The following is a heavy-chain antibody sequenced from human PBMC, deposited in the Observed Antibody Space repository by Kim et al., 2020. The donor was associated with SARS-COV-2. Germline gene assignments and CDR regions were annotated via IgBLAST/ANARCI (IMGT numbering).Heavy chain of an antibody. CDR1: GFTFSSYA. V-gene: IGHV3-23*01. CDR2: ISGSGGST. CDR3: AKVGQLTGVYYCDY. Sequence: GGSLRLSCAASGFTFSSYAMSWVRQAPGKGLEWVSAISGSGGSTYYADSVKGRFTISRDNSKNTLYLQMNSLRAEDTAVYYCAKVGQLTGVYYCDYWGQGPLVTVSS. J-gene: IGHJ4*02. D-gene: IGHD6-6*01.